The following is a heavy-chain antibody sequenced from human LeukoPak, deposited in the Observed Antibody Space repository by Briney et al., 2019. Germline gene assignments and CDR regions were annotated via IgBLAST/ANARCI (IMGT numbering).Heavy chain of an antibody. CDR1: GFTFSTSG. J-gene: IGHJ4*02. CDR3: ARDQQLEPFHY. Sequence: GGSLRLSCAASGFTFSTSGMHWVRQAPGKGLEWAAFIQYDGTDKFYADSVKGRFTISRDNSKNALYLQMNSLRAEDTAMYYCARDQQLEPFHYWGQGTLVTVSS. CDR2: IQYDGTDK. V-gene: IGHV3-30*02. D-gene: IGHD1-1*01.